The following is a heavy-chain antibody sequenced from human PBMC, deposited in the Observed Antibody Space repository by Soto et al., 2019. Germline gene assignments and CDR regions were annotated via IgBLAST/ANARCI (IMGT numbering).Heavy chain of an antibody. CDR1: GGSFIGYY. Sequence: SETLSLTCAVYGGSFIGYYWSWIRQPPGKGLEWIGEINHSGSTNYNPSLKSRVTISVDTSKNQFSLKLSSVTAADTAVYYCARGRGSGWYGNWFDPWGQGTLVTVS. V-gene: IGHV4-34*01. D-gene: IGHD6-19*01. CDR2: INHSGST. CDR3: ARGRGSGWYGNWFDP. J-gene: IGHJ5*02.